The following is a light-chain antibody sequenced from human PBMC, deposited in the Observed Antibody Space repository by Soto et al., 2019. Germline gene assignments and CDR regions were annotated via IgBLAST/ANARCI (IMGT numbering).Light chain of an antibody. J-gene: IGKJ2*01. CDR1: QSVSSSY. V-gene: IGKV3-20*01. Sequence: EIVLTQSPGTLSLSPGERVTLSCRASQSVSSSYLAWYRQKPGQAPSLLIYGASSRATGIPDRFSGSGSGTDFALTISRLEPEDVAVYYCQQYGSSLYTFGQGTKLELK. CDR2: GAS. CDR3: QQYGSSLYT.